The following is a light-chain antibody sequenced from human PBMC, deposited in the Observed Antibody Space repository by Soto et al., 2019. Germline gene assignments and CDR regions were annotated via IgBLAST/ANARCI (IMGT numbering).Light chain of an antibody. Sequence: QSVLTQPPSASGSPGQSVTISCTGTSSDVGAYNYVSWYQQHPGKAPKLMIYEGTKRPSEISDRFSGSESDTTASLIISGLQPEDEADYYCSSYAGSSARVVFGGGTKLTVL. V-gene: IGLV2-8*01. CDR1: SSDVGAYNY. CDR2: EGT. J-gene: IGLJ2*01. CDR3: SSYAGSSARVV.